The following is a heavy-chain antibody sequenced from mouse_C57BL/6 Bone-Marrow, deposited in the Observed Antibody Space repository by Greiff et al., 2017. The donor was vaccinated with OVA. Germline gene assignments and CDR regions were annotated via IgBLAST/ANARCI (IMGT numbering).Heavy chain of an antibody. J-gene: IGHJ2*01. CDR2: IYPGSGST. CDR3: ARSTFTTDVGFDY. CDR1: GYTFTSYW. D-gene: IGHD1-1*01. Sequence: QVQLQQPGAELVKPGASVKMSCKASGYTFTSYWITWVKQRPGQGLEWIGDIYPGSGSTNYNEKFKSKATLTVDTSSSTAYMQLSSLTSEDSAVYYGARSTFTTDVGFDYWGQGTTLTVSS. V-gene: IGHV1-55*01.